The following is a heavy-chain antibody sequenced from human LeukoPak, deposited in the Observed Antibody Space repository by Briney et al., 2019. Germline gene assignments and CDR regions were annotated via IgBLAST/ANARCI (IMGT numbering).Heavy chain of an antibody. Sequence: SETLTLTCAAYGGTFSGYYWSWIRQAPGKGLEWIGEINNSGSTNYTPSLKSRVTMSLDTSKNQFSLKLKTVTAADTAVYYCARGSIASRLGNFWGQGTLVTVSS. CDR3: ARGSIASRLGNF. D-gene: IGHD3-16*01. J-gene: IGHJ4*02. CDR2: INNSGST. CDR1: GGTFSGYY. V-gene: IGHV4-34*01.